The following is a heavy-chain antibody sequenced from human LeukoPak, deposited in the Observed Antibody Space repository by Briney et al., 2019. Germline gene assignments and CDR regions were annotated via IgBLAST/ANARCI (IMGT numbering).Heavy chain of an antibody. J-gene: IGHJ6*03. CDR1: GGTFSSYA. Sequence: ASVKVSCKASGGTFSSYAISWVRQAPGQGLEWMGGIIPIFGTANYAQKFQGRVTITADESTSTAYMELSSLRSEDTAVYYCARDLRLRGGYYYYYMDVWSKGTTVTVSS. V-gene: IGHV1-69*13. CDR2: IIPIFGTA. CDR3: ARDLRLRGGYYYYYMDV. D-gene: IGHD5-12*01.